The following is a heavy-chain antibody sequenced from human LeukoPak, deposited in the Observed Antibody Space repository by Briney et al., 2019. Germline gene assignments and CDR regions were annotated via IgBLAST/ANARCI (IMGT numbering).Heavy chain of an antibody. CDR3: ARARGSFKRDAFYI. CDR2: IYYSGST. D-gene: IGHD1-26*01. CDR1: GGSISSYY. V-gene: IGHV4-59*01. J-gene: IGHJ3*02. Sequence: PSETLSLTCTVSGGSISSYYWSWIRQPPGKGLEWIGYIYYSGSTNYNPSLKSRVTISVDTSKNQFSLKLSSVTAADTAVYYCARARGSFKRDAFYIWGQGTMVPVSS.